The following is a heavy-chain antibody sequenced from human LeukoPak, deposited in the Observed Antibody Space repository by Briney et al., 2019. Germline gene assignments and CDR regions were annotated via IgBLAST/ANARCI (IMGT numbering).Heavy chain of an antibody. J-gene: IGHJ2*01. Sequence: PGGSLRLSCAASGFTFSSYGMHWVRQAPGKGLEWVAVISVDGSNEYYADSVKGRFTISRDNSKNTLYLQMNSLRAEDTAVYYCAKVFVGYGDWYFDLWGRGTLVTVSS. CDR2: ISVDGSNE. D-gene: IGHD4-17*01. CDR1: GFTFSSYG. CDR3: AKVFVGYGDWYFDL. V-gene: IGHV3-30*18.